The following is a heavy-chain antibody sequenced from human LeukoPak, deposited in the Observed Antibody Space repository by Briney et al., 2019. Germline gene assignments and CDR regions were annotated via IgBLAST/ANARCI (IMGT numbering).Heavy chain of an antibody. CDR2: ISGSGGST. D-gene: IGHD3-3*01. V-gene: IGHV3-23*01. CDR1: GFTFSSYA. J-gene: IGHJ6*03. Sequence: GGSLRLSCAASGFTFSSYAMSWVRQAPGKGLEWVSAISGSGGSTDYADSVKGRFTISRDNSKNTLYLQMNSLRAEDTAVYYCAKGISSYYDFRSGYYRDYYYYYYMDVWGKGTTVTVSS. CDR3: AKGISSYYDFRSGYYRDYYYYYYMDV.